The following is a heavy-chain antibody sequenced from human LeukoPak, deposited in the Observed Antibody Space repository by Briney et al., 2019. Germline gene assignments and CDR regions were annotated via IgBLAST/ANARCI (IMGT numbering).Heavy chain of an antibody. CDR3: ARVLPYCSGGSCYLGY. V-gene: IGHV1-2*02. CDR2: INPNSGGT. Sequence: ASVKVSCKASGYTFTGYYMHWVRQAPGQGLEWMGWINPNSGGTNYAQKFQGRVTMTRDTSISTAYMELSRLRSDDTAVYYCARVLPYCSGGSCYLGYWGQGTLVTVSS. D-gene: IGHD2-15*01. J-gene: IGHJ4*02. CDR1: GYTFTGYY.